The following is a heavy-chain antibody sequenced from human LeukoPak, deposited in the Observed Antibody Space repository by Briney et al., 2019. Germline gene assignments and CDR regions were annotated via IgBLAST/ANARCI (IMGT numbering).Heavy chain of an antibody. CDR2: INPNSGGT. Sequence: ASVKVSCKASGYTFTGYYMHWVRQAPGQGLEWMGRINPNSGGTNYAQKFQGRVTMTRDTSISTAYMELSRLRSDDTAVYYCVGYCSSTSCLLLWGQGTLVTVSS. D-gene: IGHD2-2*01. CDR3: VGYCSSTSCLLL. J-gene: IGHJ4*02. CDR1: GYTFTGYY. V-gene: IGHV1-2*06.